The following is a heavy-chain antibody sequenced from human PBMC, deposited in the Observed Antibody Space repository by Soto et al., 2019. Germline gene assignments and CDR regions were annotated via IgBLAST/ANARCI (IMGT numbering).Heavy chain of an antibody. V-gene: IGHV1-24*01. CDR3: ATTKLAAAGSDPYYFDY. CDR2: FDPEDGET. CDR1: GYTLTELS. Sequence: AASVKVSCKVSGYTLTELSMHWVRQAPGKGLEWMGGFDPEDGETIYAQKFQGRVTMTEDTSTDTAYMELSSLRSEDTAVYYCATTKLAAAGSDPYYFDYWGQGTLVTVSS. J-gene: IGHJ4*02. D-gene: IGHD6-13*01.